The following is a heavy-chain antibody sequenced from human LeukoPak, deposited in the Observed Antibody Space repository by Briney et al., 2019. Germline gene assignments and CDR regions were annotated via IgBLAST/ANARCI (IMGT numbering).Heavy chain of an antibody. CDR1: GGSISSGGYY. CDR3: ARYSSSWYYFDY. V-gene: IGHV4-30-2*02. Sequence: PSQTLSLTCTVSGGSISSGGYYWSWIRQPPGKGLEWIGYIYHSGSTYYNPSLKSRVTISVDTSKNQFSLKLSSVTAADTAVYYCARYSSSWYYFDYWGQGTLVTVSS. CDR2: IYHSGST. D-gene: IGHD6-13*01. J-gene: IGHJ4*02.